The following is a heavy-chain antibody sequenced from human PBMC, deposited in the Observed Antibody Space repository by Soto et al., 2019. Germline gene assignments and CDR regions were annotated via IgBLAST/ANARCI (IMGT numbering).Heavy chain of an antibody. CDR3: ARVIAYCGGDCYSLGDY. V-gene: IGHV1-2*02. D-gene: IGHD2-21*02. J-gene: IGHJ4*02. Sequence: QVQLVRSGAEVKKPGASVKVSCKASGYTFTGYYMHWVRQAPGQGLEWMGWINPNSGGTNYAQKFQGRVTMTRDTSISTAYMELSRLRSDDTAVYYCARVIAYCGGDCYSLGDYWGQGTLVTVSS. CDR2: INPNSGGT. CDR1: GYTFTGYY.